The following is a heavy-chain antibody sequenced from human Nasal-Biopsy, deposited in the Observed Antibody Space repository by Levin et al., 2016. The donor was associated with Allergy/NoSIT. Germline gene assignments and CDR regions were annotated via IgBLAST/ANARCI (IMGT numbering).Heavy chain of an antibody. CDR2: ISSSSSYI. Sequence: GESLKISCAASGFSFNNYNMHWVRQAPGKGLEWVSIISSSSSYIYYLDSVRGRFIISRDNAKNALYLHVNSLRGEDTAVYYCVREVYSSSTSYYFDYWGQGTLVTVSS. J-gene: IGHJ4*02. CDR1: GFSFNNYN. V-gene: IGHV3-21*01. D-gene: IGHD6-13*01. CDR3: VREVYSSSTSYYFDY.